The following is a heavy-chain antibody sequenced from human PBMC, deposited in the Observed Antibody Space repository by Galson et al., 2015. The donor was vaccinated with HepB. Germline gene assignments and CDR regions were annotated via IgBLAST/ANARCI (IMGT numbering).Heavy chain of an antibody. J-gene: IGHJ4*02. CDR1: GFTVSSNY. Sequence: SLRLSCAASGFTVSSNYMSWVRQAPGKGLEWVSTITGSGSSTYHAASVKGRFTISRDNSKNTLYLQMNSLRAEDTAVYYCAKGEIAGVVAATPGFWGQGTLVTV. V-gene: IGHV3-23*01. CDR2: ITGSGSST. D-gene: IGHD2-15*01. CDR3: AKGEIAGVVAATPGF.